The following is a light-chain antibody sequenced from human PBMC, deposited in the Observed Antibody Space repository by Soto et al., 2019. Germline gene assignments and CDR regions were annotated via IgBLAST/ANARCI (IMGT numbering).Light chain of an antibody. V-gene: IGLV2-8*01. CDR2: EVS. CDR3: CSYAGSNNWGV. J-gene: IGLJ2*01. Sequence: QSALTQPPSASGSPGQSVTISCTGTSSDVGGYNYVSWYQQHPGKAPKLMIYEVSKRPSGVPDRFSGSKSGNTASLTVSGLQAEDEDDYYCCSYAGSNNWGVFGGGTKLTVL. CDR1: SSDVGGYNY.